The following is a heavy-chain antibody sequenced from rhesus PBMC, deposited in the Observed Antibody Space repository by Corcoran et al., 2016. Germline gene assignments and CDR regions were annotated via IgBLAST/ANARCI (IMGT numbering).Heavy chain of an antibody. Sequence: QVQLQESGPGLVKPSETLSLTCAVSGGSISAYYYWNWIRQPPGKGLEWIGNIYGNSASTYYNPSLKSRVTISKDTSKNQFFLKLSSVTAADTAVYYCARERSSYIGNSLDVWGRGVLVTVSS. CDR3: ARERSSYIGNSLDV. J-gene: IGHJ5-2*02. V-gene: IGHV4S9*01. CDR1: GGSISAYYY. CDR2: IYGNSAST. D-gene: IGHD4-29*01.